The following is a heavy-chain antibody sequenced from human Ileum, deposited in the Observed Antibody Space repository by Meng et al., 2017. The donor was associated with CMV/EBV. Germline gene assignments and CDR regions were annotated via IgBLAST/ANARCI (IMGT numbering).Heavy chain of an antibody. CDR3: ARDGPRYYYDSSGYYNTGDDAFDI. CDR1: GFTFDDYA. Sequence: SLKISCAASGFTFDDYAMHWVRQAPGKGLEWVSGISWNSGSIGYADSVKGRFTISRDNAKNSLYLQMNNLRAEDTAVYYCARDGPRYYYDSSGYYNTGDDAFDIWGQGTMVTVSS. V-gene: IGHV3-9*01. CDR2: ISWNSGSI. J-gene: IGHJ3*02. D-gene: IGHD3-22*01.